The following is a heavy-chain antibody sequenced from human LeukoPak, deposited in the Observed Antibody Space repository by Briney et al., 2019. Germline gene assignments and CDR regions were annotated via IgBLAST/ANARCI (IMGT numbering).Heavy chain of an antibody. CDR1: GFTLSNDW. Sequence: PGGSLRLSCEVSGFTLSNDWITWVRQAPGKGLEWVASIDEDGSETNYVDSVTGRFTVSRDHAKNSLFLQRSSLRAEDTAVYYCVRYGRRANDQPFDVWGQGTMVTVSS. CDR3: VRYGRRANDQPFDV. CDR2: IDEDGSET. V-gene: IGHV3-7*01. D-gene: IGHD1-1*01. J-gene: IGHJ3*01.